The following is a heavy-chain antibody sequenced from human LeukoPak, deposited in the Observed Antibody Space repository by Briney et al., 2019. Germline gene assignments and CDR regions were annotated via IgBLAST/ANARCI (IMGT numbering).Heavy chain of an antibody. D-gene: IGHD3-10*01. J-gene: IGHJ4*02. Sequence: SETLSLTCCVSGGSISNYYGRWIRQPTGKGLEWIGRIYPSGSTNYNPSLKSRVTMSIDTAKNQFSLKLSSVTAADTAVCYCARDYYDSGSYPFDYWGQGTLVTVSS. CDR2: IYPSGST. CDR3: ARDYYDSGSYPFDY. V-gene: IGHV4-4*07. CDR1: GGSISNYY.